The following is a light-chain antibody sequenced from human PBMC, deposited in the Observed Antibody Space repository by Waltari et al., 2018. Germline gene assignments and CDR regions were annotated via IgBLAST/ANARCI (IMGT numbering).Light chain of an antibody. CDR1: SSDVGRYNY. CDR2: DVT. CDR3: ASYIPGSTLV. J-gene: IGLJ3*02. Sequence: QSALTQPASVSGSPGQSITISCTGSSSDVGRYNYVSWYQQFPDRAPKLMIYDVTNRPSGVSNRCSCSKSANTASLTITGLQPEDEADYYCASYIPGSTLVFGGGTKLTVL. V-gene: IGLV2-14*01.